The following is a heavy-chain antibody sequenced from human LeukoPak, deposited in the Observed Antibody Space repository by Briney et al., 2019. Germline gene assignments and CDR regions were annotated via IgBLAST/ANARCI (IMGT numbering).Heavy chain of an antibody. CDR2: VNPNSGAT. Sequence: ASVKVSCKASGYTFTSYYIHWVRQAPGQGLEWMGFVNPNSGATNYAQKFQGRVTMTSDRSITAAYMELSSLRPDDTAVYFCTRDSIGVSAYWGQGTLVTVSS. CDR3: TRDSIGVSAY. D-gene: IGHD2-8*01. J-gene: IGHJ4*02. CDR1: GYTFTSYY. V-gene: IGHV1-2*02.